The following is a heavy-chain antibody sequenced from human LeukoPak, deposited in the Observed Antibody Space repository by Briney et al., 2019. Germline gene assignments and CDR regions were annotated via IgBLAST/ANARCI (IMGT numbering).Heavy chain of an antibody. D-gene: IGHD6-13*01. CDR3: ARDMTPTIAAESWLDP. V-gene: IGHV1-2*02. CDR2: INPNTGGT. Sequence: ASVRVSCKTSGFIFSGYYIHWVRQAPGQGLEWMGWINPNTGGTYYTDHFQGRVSMTRDTSISTAYMELSSLRSDDTAVYYCARDMTPTIAAESWLDPWGQGTLITVSS. J-gene: IGHJ5*02. CDR1: GFIFSGYY.